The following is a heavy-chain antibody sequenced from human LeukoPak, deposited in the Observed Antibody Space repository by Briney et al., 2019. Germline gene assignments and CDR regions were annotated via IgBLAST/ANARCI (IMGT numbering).Heavy chain of an antibody. CDR2: IRYDGSNK. J-gene: IGHJ4*02. CDR3: AKDHAPTRSYFDY. CDR1: GFTFSSYG. V-gene: IGHV3-30*02. Sequence: GGSLRLSCAASGFTFSSYGMHWVRQAPGKGLEWVAFIRYDGSNKYYADSVKGRFTISRDNSKNTLYLQMNSLRAEDTAVYYCAKDHAPTRSYFDYWGQGTLVTVSS. D-gene: IGHD2-2*01.